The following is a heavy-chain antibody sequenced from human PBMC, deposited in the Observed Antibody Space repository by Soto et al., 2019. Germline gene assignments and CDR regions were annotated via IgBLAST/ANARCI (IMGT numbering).Heavy chain of an antibody. D-gene: IGHD1-1*01. CDR2: IRSKANSYAT. J-gene: IGHJ4*02. V-gene: IGHV3-73*01. CDR1: GVPCRGSP. CDR3: TPEGTGFDY. Sequence: PVGFPSLSCAASGVPCRGSPGRWVSQASGKGLEWVGRIRSKANSYATAYAPSVKGRFTVSRDDSRNTTYLQLNSLKSEDTAVYYCTPEGTGFDYWGQGTLVTSPQ.